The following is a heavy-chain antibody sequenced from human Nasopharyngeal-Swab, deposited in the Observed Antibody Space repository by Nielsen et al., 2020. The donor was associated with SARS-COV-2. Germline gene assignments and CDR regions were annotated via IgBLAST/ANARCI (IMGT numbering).Heavy chain of an antibody. CDR2: INPSGGST. CDR3: ARSLNIVVVVAAKDYYYYGMDV. Sequence: ASVKVPCKASGYTFTSYYMHWVRQAPGQGLEWMGIINPSGGSTSYPQKFQGRVTMTRDTSTSTVYMELSSLRSEDTAVYYCARSLNIVVVVAAKDYYYYGMDVWGQGTTVTVSS. CDR1: GYTFTSYY. J-gene: IGHJ6*02. V-gene: IGHV1-46*01. D-gene: IGHD2-15*01.